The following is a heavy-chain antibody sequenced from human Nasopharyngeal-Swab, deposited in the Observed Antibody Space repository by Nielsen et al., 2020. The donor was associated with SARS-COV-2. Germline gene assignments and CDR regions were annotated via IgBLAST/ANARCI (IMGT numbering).Heavy chain of an antibody. J-gene: IGHJ2*01. CDR2: IYYSGST. CDR3: ARPGGSGDPYWYFDL. Sequence: GSLRLSCTVPGGPISSYYWSWIRQPPGKGLEWIGYIYYSGSTNYNPSLKSRVTISVDTSKNQISLKLTSVTAADTAVYYCARPGGSGDPYWYFDLWGRGTLVTVSS. D-gene: IGHD3-16*01. V-gene: IGHV4-59*01. CDR1: GGPISSYY.